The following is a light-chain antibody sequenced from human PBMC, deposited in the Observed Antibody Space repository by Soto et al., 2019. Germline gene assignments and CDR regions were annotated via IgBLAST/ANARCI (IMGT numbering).Light chain of an antibody. V-gene: IGKV1-5*01. CDR3: QQYNSYSWT. Sequence: IQMTHSPAVLYASVRKGVTSTCQASQSISSWLAWYQQKPGKAPKLLIYDASSLESGVPSRFSGSGSGTEFTLTISSLQPDDFATYYCQQYNSYSWTFGQGTKVDIK. J-gene: IGKJ1*01. CDR2: DAS. CDR1: QSISSW.